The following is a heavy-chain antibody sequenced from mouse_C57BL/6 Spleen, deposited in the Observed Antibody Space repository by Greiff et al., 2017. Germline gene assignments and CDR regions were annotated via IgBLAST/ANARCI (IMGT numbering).Heavy chain of an antibody. CDR1: GYTFTGYW. V-gene: IGHV1-9*01. CDR2: ILPGSGST. CDR3: AAVGSGSNSWFAY. D-gene: IGHD2-5*01. Sequence: VQLQQSGAELMKPGASVKLSCKATGYTFTGYWIEWVKQRPGHGLEWIGEILPGSGSTNYNEKFKGKATFTADPSSNTAYMQLSGLTTEDSAIYYCAAVGSGSNSWFAYWGQGTLVTVSA. J-gene: IGHJ3*01.